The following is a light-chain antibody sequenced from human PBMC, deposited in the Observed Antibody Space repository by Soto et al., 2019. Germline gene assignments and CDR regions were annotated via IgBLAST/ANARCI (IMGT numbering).Light chain of an antibody. CDR1: SSDVGTYTY. CDR2: EVS. Sequence: QSVLTQPRSVSGSPGQSVTISCTGTSSDVGTYTYVSWYQQHPGKAPKLIIYEVSNRPSGVSNRFSGSQSGNTASLTISGLQAEDEANYYCSSYTTSNTPLYVFGTGTKLTVL. V-gene: IGLV2-14*01. J-gene: IGLJ1*01. CDR3: SSYTTSNTPLYV.